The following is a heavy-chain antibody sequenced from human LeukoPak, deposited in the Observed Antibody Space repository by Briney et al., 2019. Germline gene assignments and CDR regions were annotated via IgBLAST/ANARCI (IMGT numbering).Heavy chain of an antibody. Sequence: PGGSLRLSRAASGFTSNSYSMNWVRQAPGKGLEWVSSISSSNYIHYADSVKGRFTISRDNAKNSLYLQMNSLRAEDTAVYYCARDGLYCSSTNCYFDYWGQGTLVTVSS. V-gene: IGHV3-21*01. D-gene: IGHD2-2*01. CDR1: GFTSNSYS. J-gene: IGHJ4*02. CDR3: ARDGLYCSSTNCYFDY. CDR2: ISSSNYI.